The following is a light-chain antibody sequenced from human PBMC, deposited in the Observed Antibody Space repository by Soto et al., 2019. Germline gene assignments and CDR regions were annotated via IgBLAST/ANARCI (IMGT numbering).Light chain of an antibody. CDR2: ETS. V-gene: IGKV3-11*01. Sequence: EIVLTQSPATLSLSPGETATLSCRASESVANYLAWYQQKPGLPPRLLIYETSNRVIGIPARFSGSGSGTDLTLTISSLEPEDFGVYYCQQRWHWPSNTFGQGTRLEIK. J-gene: IGKJ5*01. CDR1: ESVANY. CDR3: QQRWHWPSNT.